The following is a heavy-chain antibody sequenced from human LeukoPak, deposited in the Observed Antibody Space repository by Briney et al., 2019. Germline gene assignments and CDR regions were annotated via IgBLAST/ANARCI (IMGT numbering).Heavy chain of an antibody. V-gene: IGHV3-48*01. CDR3: ARETSWTTNFDY. Sequence: PGGSLRLSCAASGFTFSSYSMNWVRQAPGKGLEWVSYISSSSSTICYADSVKGRFTISRDNAKNSLYLQMNSLRAEDTAVYYCARETSWTTNFDYWGQGTLVTVSS. CDR2: ISSSSSTI. D-gene: IGHD1-1*01. CDR1: GFTFSSYS. J-gene: IGHJ4*02.